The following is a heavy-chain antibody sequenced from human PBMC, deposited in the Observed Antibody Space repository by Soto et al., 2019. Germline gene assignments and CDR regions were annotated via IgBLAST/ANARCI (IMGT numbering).Heavy chain of an antibody. V-gene: IGHV1-18*04. CDR1: GYTLTIYG. CDR3: ARKNSGWHHRYY. CDR2: ITSYNGDT. J-gene: IGHJ4*02. D-gene: IGHD6-19*01. Sequence: QVQLVQSGAEVKKPGASVRVSCKASGYTLTIYGFNWVRQAPGQGLEWMGWITSYNGDTNYAQKLQGRVTMTTDTSTSTAYMELRHLRYDATALYYCARKNSGWHHRYYWGQGPLVTVSS.